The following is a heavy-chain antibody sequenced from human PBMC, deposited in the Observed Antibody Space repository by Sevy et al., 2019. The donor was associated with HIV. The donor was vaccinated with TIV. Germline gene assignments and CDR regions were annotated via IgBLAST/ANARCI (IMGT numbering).Heavy chain of an antibody. CDR2: IYSGGST. CDR3: AREKVY. V-gene: IGHV3-53*01. Sequence: GGSLRLSCAASGFTVSDNYMSWVRQAPGKGLEWVSVIYSGGSTYYADSVKGRFTTSRDNSKNTQYLQMNSLGAEDTAMYYCAREKVYWGRGTLVTVSS. CDR1: GFTVSDNY. J-gene: IGHJ4*02.